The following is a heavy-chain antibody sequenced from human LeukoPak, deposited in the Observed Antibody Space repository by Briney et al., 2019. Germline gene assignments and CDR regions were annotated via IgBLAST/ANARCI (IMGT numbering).Heavy chain of an antibody. CDR3: ARGLYDYHGFDV. V-gene: IGHV3-21*01. CDR2: VSSGGSYT. Sequence: GGSLRLSCGASGFTFSHYSMNWVRQTPGKGLEWVSSVSSGGSYTFYADSVKGRFTISRDNAKNSVSLQMTNLSGEDTGLYYCARGLYDYHGFDVWGQGTTVTV. D-gene: IGHD3-16*01. CDR1: GFTFSHYS. J-gene: IGHJ6*02.